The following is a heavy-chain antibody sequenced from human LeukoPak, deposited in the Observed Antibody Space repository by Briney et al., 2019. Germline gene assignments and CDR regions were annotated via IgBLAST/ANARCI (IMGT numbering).Heavy chain of an antibody. J-gene: IGHJ4*02. Sequence: GASVKVSCKASGGTFSSYAISWVRQAPGQGLEWMGGIIPIFGTANCAQKFQGRVTITADESTSTAYMELSSLRSEDTAVYYCARSHGGYCTNGVCYTSIEGINYFDYWGQGTLVTVSS. CDR2: IIPIFGTA. V-gene: IGHV1-69*01. D-gene: IGHD2-8*01. CDR1: GGTFSSYA. CDR3: ARSHGGYCTNGVCYTSIEGINYFDY.